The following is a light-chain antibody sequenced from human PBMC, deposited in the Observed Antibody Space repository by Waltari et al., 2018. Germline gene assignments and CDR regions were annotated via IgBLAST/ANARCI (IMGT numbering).Light chain of an antibody. V-gene: IGLV2-8*01. J-gene: IGLJ2*01. CDR3: SSYAGYDILV. Sequence: QSALTQPPSASGSPGQSVTIPCPGTSSDVGAYHHVPWYQQYPGKAPKLMIYEVSERPSGVPDRFSASKSGNTASLTVSGLQAEDEADYYCSSYAGYDILVFGGGTRLTVL. CDR1: SSDVGAYHH. CDR2: EVS.